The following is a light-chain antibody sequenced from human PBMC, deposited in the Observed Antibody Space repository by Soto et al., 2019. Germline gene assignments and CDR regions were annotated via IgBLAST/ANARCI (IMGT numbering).Light chain of an antibody. J-gene: IGKJ2*01. V-gene: IGKV2D-29*02. Sequence: DIVMTQTPLSLSVSPGQPASISCKSSQSLLRSDGKSSLYWYLQKPGQSPQLLIYGASTRLSGVPDRFSGSGSGTDFTLKISRVEAEDVGVYYCMQRIQLPETVGQGTKLEIK. CDR3: MQRIQLPET. CDR2: GAS. CDR1: QSLLRSDGKSS.